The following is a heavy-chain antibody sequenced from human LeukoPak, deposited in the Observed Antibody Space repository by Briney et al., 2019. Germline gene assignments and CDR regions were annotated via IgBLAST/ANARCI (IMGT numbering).Heavy chain of an antibody. V-gene: IGHV3-21*01. D-gene: IGHD3-3*02. J-gene: IGHJ4*02. CDR3: ARFSGACFDY. CDR1: GFTFSSYG. Sequence: PGGSLRLSCAASGFTFSSYGMNWVRQAPGKGLEWVSSITSSSSYIYYADSVKGRFTISRDNAKNSLYLQMNNLRAEDAAVYYCARFSGACFDYWGQGTLVTVSS. CDR2: ITSSSSYI.